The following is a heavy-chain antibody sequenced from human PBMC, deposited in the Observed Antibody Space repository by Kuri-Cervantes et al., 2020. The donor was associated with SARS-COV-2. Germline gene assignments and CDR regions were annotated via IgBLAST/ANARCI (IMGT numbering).Heavy chain of an antibody. V-gene: IGHV4-4*07. J-gene: IGHJ4*02. Sequence: GSLRLSCTVSGGSISSYYWSWIRQPAGKGLEWIGRIYTSGSTNYNPSLKSRVTISVDTSKNQFSLKLSSVTAADTAVYYCARGGFIVVVPAVPFDYWGQGTLVTVSS. D-gene: IGHD2-2*01. CDR1: GGSISSYY. CDR3: ARGGFIVVVPAVPFDY. CDR2: IYTSGST.